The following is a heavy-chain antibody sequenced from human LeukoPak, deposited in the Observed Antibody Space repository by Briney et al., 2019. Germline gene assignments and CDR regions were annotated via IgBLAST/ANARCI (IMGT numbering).Heavy chain of an antibody. Sequence: SETLSLTCTVSGGSISSGDYYWSWIRQPPGKGLEWIGYIYYSGSTYYNPSLKSRVTISVDTSKNQFSLKLSSVTAADTAVYYCARERNDFWTNWFDPWGQGTLVTVSS. D-gene: IGHD3-3*01. J-gene: IGHJ5*02. CDR1: GGSISSGDYY. CDR3: ARERNDFWTNWFDP. CDR2: IYYSGST. V-gene: IGHV4-30-4*02.